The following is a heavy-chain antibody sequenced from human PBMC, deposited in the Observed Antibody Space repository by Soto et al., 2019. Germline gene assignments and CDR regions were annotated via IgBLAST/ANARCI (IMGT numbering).Heavy chain of an antibody. V-gene: IGHV1-8*01. J-gene: IGHJ3*02. D-gene: IGHD3-22*01. CDR1: GYTFTSYD. CDR3: ASTTHYYDSSGYSSRAFDI. Sequence: ASVKVSCKASGYTFTSYDINWVRQATGQGLEWMGWMNPNSGNTGYAQKFQGRVTMTRNTSISTAYMELSSLRSEDTAVYYCASTTHYYDSSGYSSRAFDIWGQGTMVTVSS. CDR2: MNPNSGNT.